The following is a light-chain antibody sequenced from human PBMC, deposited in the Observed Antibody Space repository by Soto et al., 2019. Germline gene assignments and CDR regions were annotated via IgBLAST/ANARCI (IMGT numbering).Light chain of an antibody. J-gene: IGKJ5*01. Sequence: IGLKQSPGTLSVSKGERATLSCRASQSVSSTYLAWYQHKPGQAPRLLIYGASSRATGIPDRFSGSGSGTDFTLTISRLQSEDFALYYCQQYGNWAPITFGHGTLLEIK. CDR2: GAS. CDR1: QSVSSTY. V-gene: IGKV3-20*01. CDR3: QQYGNWAPIT.